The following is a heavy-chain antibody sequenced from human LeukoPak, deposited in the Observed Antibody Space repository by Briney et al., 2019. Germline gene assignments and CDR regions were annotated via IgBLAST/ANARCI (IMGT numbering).Heavy chain of an antibody. CDR2: IYHSGST. CDR3: ASGGGDCSSTSCYSFDY. V-gene: IGHV4-30-2*01. D-gene: IGHD2-2*01. CDR1: GGSISSGGYY. Sequence: SETLSLTCTVSGGSISSGGYYWSWIRQPPGKGLEWIGYIYHSGSTYYNPSLKSRVTISVDRSKNQFSLKLSSVTAADTAVYYCASGGGDCSSTSCYSFDYWGQGTLVTVSS. J-gene: IGHJ4*02.